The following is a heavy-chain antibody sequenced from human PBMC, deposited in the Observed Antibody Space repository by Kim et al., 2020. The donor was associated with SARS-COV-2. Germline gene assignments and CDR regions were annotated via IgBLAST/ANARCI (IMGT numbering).Heavy chain of an antibody. CDR2: IYYSGST. Sequence: GKGLEWFGSIYYSGSTCYTPSLKSRVTISGDTSKNQFSLKLSSVTAADTAVYYCARGSMVRGEDDDYFYYYGMDVWGQGTTVTVSS. V-gene: IGHV4-39*01. J-gene: IGHJ6*02. CDR3: ARGSMVRGEDDDYFYYYGMDV. D-gene: IGHD3-10*01.